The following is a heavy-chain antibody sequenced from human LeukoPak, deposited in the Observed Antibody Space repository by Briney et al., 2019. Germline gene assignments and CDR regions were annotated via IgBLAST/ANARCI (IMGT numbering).Heavy chain of an antibody. Sequence: PGGSLRLSCVASGFTFSSYWMRWVRQAPGKGLEWVATIKQDGSLKYYVDSVKGRFTISRDNANNSLYLQMNGLRAEDTAVYYCARVPRSSGWNGMDVWGQGTTVTVSS. CDR1: GFTFSSYW. CDR3: ARVPRSSGWNGMDV. V-gene: IGHV3-7*01. J-gene: IGHJ6*02. CDR2: IKQDGSLK. D-gene: IGHD6-19*01.